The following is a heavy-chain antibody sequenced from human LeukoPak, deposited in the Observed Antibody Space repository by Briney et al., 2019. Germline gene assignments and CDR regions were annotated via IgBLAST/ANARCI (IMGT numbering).Heavy chain of an antibody. V-gene: IGHV3-9*01. Sequence: GGSLRLSCAASGFIFSNYAMHWVRQPPGKGLEWVSGISWNSGSIDYADSVKGRFTISRDNAKNSLYLQMNSLGVEDTAFYYCAKDNRRHYTSGPNPDSLHWGQGALVTVSS. CDR3: AKDNRRHYTSGPNPDSLH. J-gene: IGHJ4*02. D-gene: IGHD6-19*01. CDR2: ISWNSGSI. CDR1: GFIFSNYA.